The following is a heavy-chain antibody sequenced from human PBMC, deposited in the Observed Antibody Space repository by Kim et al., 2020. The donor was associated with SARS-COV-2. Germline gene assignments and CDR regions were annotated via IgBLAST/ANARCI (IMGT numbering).Heavy chain of an antibody. CDR1: GNTFTSYA. J-gene: IGHJ6*02. Sequence: ASVKVSCKASGNTFTSYAMNWVRQAPGQGLEWMGWINTNTGNPTYAQGFTGRFVFSLDTSVSTAYLQISSLKAEDTAVYYCARDQGRKRPNYYYYGMDVWGQGTTVTVSS. CDR3: ARDQGRKRPNYYYYGMDV. D-gene: IGHD1-26*01. CDR2: INTNTGNP. V-gene: IGHV7-4-1*02.